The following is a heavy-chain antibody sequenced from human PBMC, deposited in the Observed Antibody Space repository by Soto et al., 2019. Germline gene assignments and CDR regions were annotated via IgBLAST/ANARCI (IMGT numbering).Heavy chain of an antibody. CDR3: AKDMNLLYVDY. CDR2: ISYDGSNK. CDR1: GFTFSSYG. V-gene: IGHV3-30*18. J-gene: IGHJ4*02. Sequence: QVQLVESGGGVVQPGRSLRLSCAASGFTFSSYGMHWVRQAPGKGLEWVAVISYDGSNKYYADSVKGRFTISRDNSKNTLYLQMNSLRAEDTAVYYCAKDMNLLYVDYWGQGTLVTVSS. D-gene: IGHD1-26*01.